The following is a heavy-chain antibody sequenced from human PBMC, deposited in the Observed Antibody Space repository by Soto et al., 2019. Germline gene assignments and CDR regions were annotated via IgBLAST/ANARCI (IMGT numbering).Heavy chain of an antibody. CDR3: AHRRGDGEFDF. CDR1: GFSLSPSGEG. Sequence: QSTLKESGPALVKPTQTLTLTCTFSGFSLSPSGEGVGWIRQPPGKALEWLALIDWNNDNRYSPSLKTRLHSHNDNPKHQVLRTMTNMDPVDTATYCCAHRRGDGEFDFLGQGTLVTVSS. J-gene: IGHJ4*02. V-gene: IGHV2-5*01. CDR2: IDWNNDN.